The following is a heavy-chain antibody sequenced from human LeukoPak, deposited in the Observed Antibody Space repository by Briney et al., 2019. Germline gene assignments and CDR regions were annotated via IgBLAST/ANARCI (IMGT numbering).Heavy chain of an antibody. CDR2: IYYSGTT. Sequence: PSETLSLTCTVSGGSISSGDYYWSWVRQPPGKGLEWIGYIYYSGTTYYNPSLKSRATISVDTSKNEFSLKLSSVTAADTAVYYCASLHGTSGYLVGFDIWGQGTMVTVFS. D-gene: IGHD3-22*01. J-gene: IGHJ3*02. CDR3: ASLHGTSGYLVGFDI. V-gene: IGHV4-30-4*01. CDR1: GGSISSGDYY.